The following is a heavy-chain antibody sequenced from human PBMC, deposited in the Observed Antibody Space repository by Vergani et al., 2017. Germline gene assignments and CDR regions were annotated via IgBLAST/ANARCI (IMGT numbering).Heavy chain of an antibody. J-gene: IGHJ6*03. D-gene: IGHD3/OR15-3a*01. Sequence: QVQLQESGPGLVKPSQTLSLTCTVSGGSISSGNYYWSWIRQAAGKRLEWIGRIYTSGSTNYNPSLKSRVTMSVDTSKNLFSLKLRFVTAADTAVYYCARELGFWTMGDYYYYYMDVWGKGTTVTVSS. CDR3: ARELGFWTMGDYYYYYMDV. CDR1: GGSISSGNYY. CDR2: IYTSGST. V-gene: IGHV4-61*02.